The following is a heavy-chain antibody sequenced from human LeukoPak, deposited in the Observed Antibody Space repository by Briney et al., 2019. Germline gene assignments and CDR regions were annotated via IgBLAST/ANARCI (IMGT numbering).Heavy chain of an antibody. D-gene: IGHD6-13*01. CDR1: GFTFSSYA. V-gene: IGHV3-23*01. J-gene: IGHJ4*02. Sequence: GVSLRLSCAASGFTFSSYAMSWVRQAPGKGLEWVAAISGSGGSTYYADSVKGRFTISRDNSKNTLYLQMNSLRAEGTAVYYCAKVPVRIAAAGRFDYWGQGTLVTVSS. CDR2: ISGSGGST. CDR3: AKVPVRIAAAGRFDY.